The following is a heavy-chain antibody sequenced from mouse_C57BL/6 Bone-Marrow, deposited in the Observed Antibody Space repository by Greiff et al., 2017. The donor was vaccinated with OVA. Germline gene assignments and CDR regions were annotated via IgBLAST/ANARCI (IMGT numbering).Heavy chain of an antibody. V-gene: IGHV3-1*01. J-gene: IGHJ2*01. CDR3: ARGIPYGNCGFDY. D-gene: IGHD2-1*01. CDR2: ISYSGST. CDR1: GYSITSGYD. Sequence: EVQLQESGPGMVKPSQSLSLTCTVTGYSITSGYDWHWIRHFPGNKLEWMGYISYSGSTNYNPSLKSRISITHDTSKNHFFLKLNSVTTEDTATYYCARGIPYGNCGFDYWGQGTTLTVSS.